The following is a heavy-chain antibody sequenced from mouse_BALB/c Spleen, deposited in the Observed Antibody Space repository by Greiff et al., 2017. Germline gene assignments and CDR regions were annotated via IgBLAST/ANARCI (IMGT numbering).Heavy chain of an antibody. J-gene: IGHJ3*01. CDR3: ARLGRFAY. V-gene: IGHV1S137*01. CDR2: ISTYYGDA. D-gene: IGHD4-1*01. CDR1: GYTFTDYA. Sequence: QVHVKQSGAELVRPGVSVKISCKGSGYTFTDYAMHWVKQSHAKSLEWIGVISTYYGDASYNQKFKGKATMTVDKSSSTAYMELARLTSEDSAIYYCARLGRFAYWGQGTLVTVSA.